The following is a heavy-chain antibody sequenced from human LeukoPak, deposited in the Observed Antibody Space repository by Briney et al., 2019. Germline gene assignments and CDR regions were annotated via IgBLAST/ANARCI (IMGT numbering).Heavy chain of an antibody. V-gene: IGHV4-34*01. CDR3: EKTAYEILTGYYNVDY. CDR1: GGSFSGYY. CDR2: INHSGST. J-gene: IGHJ4*02. Sequence: SETLSLTCAVYGGSFSGYYWSWIRQPPGKGLEWMGEINHSGSTNYNPSLKSRVTISVDTSNNQFSLKLSSVTAADTAVFYCEKTAYEILTGYYNVDYWGQGTLVTVSS. D-gene: IGHD3-9*01.